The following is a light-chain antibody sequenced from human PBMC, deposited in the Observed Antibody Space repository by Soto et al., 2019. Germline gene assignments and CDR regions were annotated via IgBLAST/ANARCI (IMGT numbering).Light chain of an antibody. CDR2: DVS. CDR1: SSDVGAYNY. V-gene: IGLV2-14*01. Sequence: QSALTQPASVSRSPGQSITISCTGTSSDVGAYNYVSWYQQHPAKVPKLMIYDVSNRPSGVSDRFSGSKSGNTASLTISGLQAEDEADYYCYSYTSSSTYVFGTGTKVTVL. J-gene: IGLJ1*01. CDR3: YSYTSSSTYV.